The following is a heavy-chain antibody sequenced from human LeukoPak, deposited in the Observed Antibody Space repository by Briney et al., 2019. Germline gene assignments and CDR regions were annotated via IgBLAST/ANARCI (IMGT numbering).Heavy chain of an antibody. V-gene: IGHV3-53*01. Sequence: PGGSLRLSCAASGFTVSSNHMSWVRQAPGKGLEWVSVIYSGGSTYYADSVKGRFTIYRDNSKNTLYLQMNSLRAEDTAVYYCASVYDSSGYSYYYYGMDVWGQGTTVTVSS. D-gene: IGHD3-22*01. J-gene: IGHJ6*02. CDR3: ASVYDSSGYSYYYYGMDV. CDR1: GFTVSSNH. CDR2: IYSGGST.